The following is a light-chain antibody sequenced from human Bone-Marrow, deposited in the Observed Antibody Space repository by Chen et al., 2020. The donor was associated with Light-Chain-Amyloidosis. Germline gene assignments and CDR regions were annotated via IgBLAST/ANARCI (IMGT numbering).Light chain of an antibody. CDR2: RDT. V-gene: IGLV3-25*03. Sequence: SYELTQPPSVSVSPGQTARITCSGDDLPTKYAYWYQQKPGQAPVLVIHRDTERPSGISERFSGSSSGTTATVTISGVQVEDEADYHCQSADSSGTYEVIFGGGTKLTVL. CDR1: DLPTKY. CDR3: QSADSSGTYEVI. J-gene: IGLJ2*01.